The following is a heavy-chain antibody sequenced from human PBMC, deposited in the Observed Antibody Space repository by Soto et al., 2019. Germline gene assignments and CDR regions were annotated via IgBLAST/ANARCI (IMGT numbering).Heavy chain of an antibody. D-gene: IGHD2-21*01. CDR2: IYYSGST. V-gene: IGHV4-59*08. Sequence: TSETLSLTCTVSGGSISSYYWSWIRQPPGKGLEWIGYIYYSGSTNYNPSLKSRVTISVDTSKNQFSLKLSSVTAADTAVYYCATLSPYSDPWDYFDYWGQGTLVTSPQ. CDR1: GGSISSYY. J-gene: IGHJ4*02. CDR3: ATLSPYSDPWDYFDY.